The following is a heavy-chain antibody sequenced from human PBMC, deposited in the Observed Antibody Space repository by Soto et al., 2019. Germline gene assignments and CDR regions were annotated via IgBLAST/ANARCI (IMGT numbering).Heavy chain of an antibody. CDR2: ISSSSSTI. CDR3: AREGDSSGWYNWFDP. Sequence: GGSLRLSCAASGFTFSSYSMNWVRQAPGKGLEWVSYISSSSSTIYYADSVKGRFTISRDNAKNSLYLQMNSLRAEDTAVYYCAREGDSSGWYNWFDPWGQGTLVTVSS. J-gene: IGHJ5*02. V-gene: IGHV3-48*01. D-gene: IGHD3-22*01. CDR1: GFTFSSYS.